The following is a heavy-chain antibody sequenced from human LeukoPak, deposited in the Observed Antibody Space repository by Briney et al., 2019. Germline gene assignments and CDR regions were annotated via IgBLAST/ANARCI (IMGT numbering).Heavy chain of an antibody. J-gene: IGHJ4*02. CDR1: GFTFSSYG. V-gene: IGHV3-33*01. Sequence: GGSLRLSCAASGFTFSSYGMHWVRQAPGKGLEWVAVIWYDGSNKYYADSVKGRFTISRDNAKNTLNLQMNSLRAEDTAIYCCARDSSHYLGSSDYWGQGTLVTVSS. CDR2: IWYDGSNK. CDR3: ARDSSHYLGSSDY. D-gene: IGHD6-6*01.